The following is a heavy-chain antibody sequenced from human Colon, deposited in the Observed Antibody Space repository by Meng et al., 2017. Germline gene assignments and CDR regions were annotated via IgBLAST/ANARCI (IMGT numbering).Heavy chain of an antibody. V-gene: IGHV4-4*02. CDR1: GGSITNSNW. CDR2: TYGSVNT. Sequence: QVQLQESGPGLVKPSVTLSLTCAVSGGSITNSNWWGWVRQPPGKGLEWIGQTYGSVNTAYNPSLKSRVTISVDKSKNQLSLTLSSVTAADTAVYYCAKNGAYCLEYWGQGILVTVAS. D-gene: IGHD2-8*02. J-gene: IGHJ4*02. CDR3: AKNGAYCLEY.